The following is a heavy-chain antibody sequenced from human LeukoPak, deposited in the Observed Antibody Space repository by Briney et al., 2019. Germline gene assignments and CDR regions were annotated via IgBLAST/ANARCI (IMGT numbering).Heavy chain of an antibody. CDR2: IIPIFGTA. D-gene: IGHD1-20*01. Sequence: ASVKVSCKASGGTFSSYAISWVRQAPGQGLEWMGGIIPIFGTANYAQKFQGRVTITADESTGTAYMELSSLRSEDTAVYYCARTLSPITGGFDYWGQGTLVTVSS. CDR3: ARTLSPITGGFDY. V-gene: IGHV1-69*01. J-gene: IGHJ4*02. CDR1: GGTFSSYA.